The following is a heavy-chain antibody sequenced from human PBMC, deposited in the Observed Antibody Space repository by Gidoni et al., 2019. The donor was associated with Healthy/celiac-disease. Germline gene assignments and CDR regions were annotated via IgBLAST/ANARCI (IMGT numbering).Heavy chain of an antibody. CDR3: ASHPLRYVWGSYRYFDY. D-gene: IGHD3-16*02. Sequence: GLEWIGYIYYSGSTYYNPSLKSRVTISVDTSKNQFSLKLSSVTAADTAVYYCASHPLRYVWGSYRYFDYWGQGTLVTVSS. V-gene: IGHV4-30-4*01. CDR2: IYYSGST. J-gene: IGHJ4*02.